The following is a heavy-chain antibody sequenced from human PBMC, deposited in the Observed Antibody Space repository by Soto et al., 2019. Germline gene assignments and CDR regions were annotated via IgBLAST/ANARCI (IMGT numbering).Heavy chain of an antibody. V-gene: IGHV3-30-3*01. CDR2: ISNDGSNK. CDR1: GFAFSSYA. J-gene: IGHJ4*02. CDR3: ARDRGSGRLHGVDS. Sequence: QVLLVESGGAVVQPGTSLRLSCAASGFAFSSYAMHWVRQAPGKGLEWVAVISNDGSNKYHADSVKGRFTISRDNSQNTLYLQIHRLRSEDTAVYFCARDRGSGRLHGVDSWGQGTLVTVSS. D-gene: IGHD2-15*01.